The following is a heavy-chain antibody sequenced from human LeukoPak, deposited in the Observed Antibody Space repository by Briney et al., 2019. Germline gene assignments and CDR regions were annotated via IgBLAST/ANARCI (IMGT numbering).Heavy chain of an antibody. V-gene: IGHV3-30*02. CDR2: IRYDGSNK. CDR3: AKRWDVDIVATIDP. J-gene: IGHJ5*02. Sequence: GGSLRLSCAASGFTFSSYGMHWVRQAPGKGLEWVAFIRYDGSNKYYADSVKGRFTISRDNSKNTLYLQMNSLRAEDTAVYYCAKRWDVDIVATIDPWGQGTLVTVSS. CDR1: GFTFSSYG. D-gene: IGHD5-12*01.